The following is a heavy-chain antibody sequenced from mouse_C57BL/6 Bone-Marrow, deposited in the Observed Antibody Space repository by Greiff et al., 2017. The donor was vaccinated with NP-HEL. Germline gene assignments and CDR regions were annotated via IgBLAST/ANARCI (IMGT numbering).Heavy chain of an antibody. V-gene: IGHV2-5*01. Sequence: VQLQQSGPGLVQPSQSLSITCTVSGFSLTSYGVHWVRQSPGKGLEWLGVIWRGGSTDYNAAFMSRLSITKDNSKSQVFFKMNSLQADDTAIYYCAKGGYYGSSLAWFAYWGQGTLVTVSA. CDR2: IWRGGST. D-gene: IGHD1-1*01. J-gene: IGHJ3*01. CDR3: AKGGYYGSSLAWFAY. CDR1: GFSLTSYG.